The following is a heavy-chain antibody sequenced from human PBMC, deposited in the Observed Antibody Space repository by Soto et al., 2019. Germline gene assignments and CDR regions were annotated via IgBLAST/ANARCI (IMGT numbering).Heavy chain of an antibody. Sequence: QTLSLTYAISVDSFSSNSAAWNWIRQSPPRGLEWLGRTSYRSKWYNDYAVSVKGRITINPDTSKNQFSLQLNSVTPEDPAVYYCARSQLGLSYGMDVWGQGTTVTVSS. D-gene: IGHD6-13*01. CDR3: ARSQLGLSYGMDV. J-gene: IGHJ6*02. CDR2: TSYRSKWYN. V-gene: IGHV6-1*01. CDR1: VDSFSSNSAA.